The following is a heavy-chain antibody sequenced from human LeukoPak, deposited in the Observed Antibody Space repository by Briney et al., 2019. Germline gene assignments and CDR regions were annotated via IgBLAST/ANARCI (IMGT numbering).Heavy chain of an antibody. V-gene: IGHV4-59*01. D-gene: IGHD1-26*01. CDR3: ARDESGSYDY. CDR2: IYYSGST. J-gene: IGHJ4*02. CDR1: GGSISSYY. Sequence: PSETLSLTCTVSGGSISSYYWSWIRQPPGKGLEWIGYIYYSGSTNYNPSLKSRVTISVDTSKNQFSLKLSSVTAADTAVYYCARDESGSYDYWGQGTLVTVSS.